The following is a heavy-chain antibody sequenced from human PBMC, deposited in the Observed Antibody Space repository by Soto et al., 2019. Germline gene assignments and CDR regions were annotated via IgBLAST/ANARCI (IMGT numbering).Heavy chain of an antibody. D-gene: IGHD2-8*01. CDR2: ISDSGNT. CDR1: GGSNSGYY. J-gene: IGHJ4*02. V-gene: IGHV4-4*07. Sequence: SETLYLTCTVSGGSNSGYYWSWIRQYAGKGLEWIGRISDSGNTYYNLSLWGRVTMSVDTSKSQFSLTLTSVTAADTAVYYCARGCPSLGLCYPAFFDSWGQGALVTVS. CDR3: ARGCPSLGLCYPAFFDS.